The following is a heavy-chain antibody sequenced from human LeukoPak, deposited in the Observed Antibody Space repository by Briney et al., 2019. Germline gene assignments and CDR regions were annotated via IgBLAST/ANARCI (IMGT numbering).Heavy chain of an antibody. D-gene: IGHD2-8*02. CDR1: GFTFSSYG. CDR3: ARVAVSGPTGWFDS. CDR2: ISSTSAYI. Sequence: PGGSLRLSCAASGFTFSSYGMHWVRQAPGKGLEWVSSISSTSAYIHYADSVKGRFTISRDNVDNVVYLEMNSLGAEDTATYYCARVAVSGPTGWFDSWGQGTLVIVSS. J-gene: IGHJ5*01. V-gene: IGHV3-21*01.